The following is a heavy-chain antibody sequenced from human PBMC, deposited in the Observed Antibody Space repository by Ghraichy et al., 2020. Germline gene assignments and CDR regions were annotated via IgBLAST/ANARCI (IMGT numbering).Heavy chain of an antibody. Sequence: ASVKVSCKASGYTFTSYYMHWVRQAPGQGLEWMGIINPSGGSTSYAQKFQGRVTMTRDTSTSTVYMELSSLRSEDTAVYYCARDGVLRFLEWLSPRYYYGMDVWGQGTTVTVSS. V-gene: IGHV1-46*01. CDR1: GYTFTSYY. CDR3: ARDGVLRFLEWLSPRYYYGMDV. CDR2: INPSGGST. J-gene: IGHJ6*02. D-gene: IGHD3-3*01.